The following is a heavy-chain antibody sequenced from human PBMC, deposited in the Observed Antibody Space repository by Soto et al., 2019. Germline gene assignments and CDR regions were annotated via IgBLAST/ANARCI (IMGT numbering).Heavy chain of an antibody. D-gene: IGHD3-22*01. CDR3: AKDSYYYDSSGYWGSLDY. V-gene: IGHV3-30*02. CDR2: IWYDGSNK. CDR1: GFSFSSYG. J-gene: IGHJ4*02. Sequence: QPGGSLRLSCAASGFSFSSYGMHWVRQAPGKGLEWVAVIWYDGSNKYYADSVKGRFTISRDNSKNTMYLQMNSLRAEDTAVYYCAKDSYYYDSSGYWGSLDYWGQGTLVTVSS.